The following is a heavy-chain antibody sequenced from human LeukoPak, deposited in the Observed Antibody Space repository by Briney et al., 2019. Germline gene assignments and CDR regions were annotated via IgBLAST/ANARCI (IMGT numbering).Heavy chain of an antibody. J-gene: IGHJ4*02. V-gene: IGHV3-21*01. Sequence: GGSLRLSCAASGFTFSTYSMNWVRQAPGKGLEWVSSISSSSSYIHYADSVKGRFTISRDNSKNTLYLQLNSLRAEDTAVYYCVKDQREAYGSGWSRDFDYWGQGTLVTVSS. CDR1: GFTFSTYS. D-gene: IGHD6-19*01. CDR2: ISSSSSYI. CDR3: VKDQREAYGSGWSRDFDY.